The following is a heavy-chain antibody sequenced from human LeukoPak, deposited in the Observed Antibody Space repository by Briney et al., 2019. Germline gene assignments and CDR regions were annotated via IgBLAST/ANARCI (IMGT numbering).Heavy chain of an antibody. D-gene: IGHD5-24*01. CDR1: GDSISSTTYW. V-gene: IGHV4-39*01. CDR2: MSYVGIT. J-gene: IGHJ4*02. Sequence: PSETLSLTCTVSGDSISSTTYWWGWIRQSPGKGLEWIGSMSYVGITSYNPSLKSRVTISVDTSKNQFSLMLSSVTAADTAVYYCTRLPLGYSLDHWGQGTPVSVSS. CDR3: TRLPLGYSLDH.